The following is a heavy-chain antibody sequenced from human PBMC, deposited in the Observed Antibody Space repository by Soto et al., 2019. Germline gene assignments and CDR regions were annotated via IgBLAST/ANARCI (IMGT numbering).Heavy chain of an antibody. Sequence: SETLSLTCTVSGGSINNNNYYWAWIRQRPGKGLSWIASIYYDGSTYYNSSLKSRVTISRDTSKNHFSLRLTSMTAADTAVYYCATVLVGATRHPDSDSWGQGTLVTVSS. CDR3: ATVLVGATRHPDSDS. CDR2: IYYDGST. J-gene: IGHJ4*02. D-gene: IGHD2-15*01. CDR1: GGSINNNNYY. V-gene: IGHV4-39*02.